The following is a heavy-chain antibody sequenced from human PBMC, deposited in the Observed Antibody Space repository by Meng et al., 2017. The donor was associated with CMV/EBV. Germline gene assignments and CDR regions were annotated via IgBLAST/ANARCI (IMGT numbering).Heavy chain of an antibody. Sequence: GESLKISCAASGFTFDDYGMSWVRQAPGKGLEWVSGINWNGGSTGYADSVKGRFTISRDNAKNSLYLQMNSLRAEDTALYYCARGRTTVTTQTGNDYWGQGTLVTVSS. J-gene: IGHJ4*02. D-gene: IGHD4-17*01. CDR1: GFTFDDYG. CDR3: ARGRTTVTTQTGNDY. V-gene: IGHV3-20*04. CDR2: INWNGGST.